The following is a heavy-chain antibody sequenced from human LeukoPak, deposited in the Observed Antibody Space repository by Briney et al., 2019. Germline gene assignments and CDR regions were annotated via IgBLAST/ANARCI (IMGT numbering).Heavy chain of an antibody. CDR2: IYSGGST. D-gene: IGHD6-13*01. CDR1: GFTVSSNY. V-gene: IGHV3-66*01. J-gene: IGHJ4*02. CDR3: AHAPVAAAGDY. Sequence: GGSLRLSCAASGFTVSSNYMSWVRQAPGKGLEWVSVIYSGGSTYYADSVKGRFTISRDNSKNTLYLQMNSLRAEDTAVYYCAHAPVAAAGDYWGQGTLVTVSS.